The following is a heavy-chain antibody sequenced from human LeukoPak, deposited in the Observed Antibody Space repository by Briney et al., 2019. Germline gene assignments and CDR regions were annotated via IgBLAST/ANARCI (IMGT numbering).Heavy chain of an antibody. CDR2: ISGSGGNT. CDR1: GFSFPNYA. Sequence: GGSLRLSCAASGFSFPNYALAWVRQAPGKGLEWVSGISGSGGNTYYADSVTGRFSISRDNSNNTLFLQMRSLRADDTAVYYCAKRDAYDSSGYYPRFDYWGQGTLVTVSS. D-gene: IGHD3-22*01. J-gene: IGHJ4*02. V-gene: IGHV3-23*01. CDR3: AKRDAYDSSGYYPRFDY.